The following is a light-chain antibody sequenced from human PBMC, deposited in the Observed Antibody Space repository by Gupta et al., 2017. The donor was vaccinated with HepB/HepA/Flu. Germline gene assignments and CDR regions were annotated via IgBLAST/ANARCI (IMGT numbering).Light chain of an antibody. J-gene: IGLJ3*02. CDR1: WSNIGDNT. Sequence: QSVVTQPPSVSEAPRQRVTISCSGSWSNIGDNTVNWYQQLPGKAPKLLIYYDDLLPSGVSDRFSGSKSGTSASLTISGLQSEDDADYYCAACDDSLNGLVFGGGTKLTVL. V-gene: IGLV1-36*01. CDR2: YDD. CDR3: AACDDSLNGLV.